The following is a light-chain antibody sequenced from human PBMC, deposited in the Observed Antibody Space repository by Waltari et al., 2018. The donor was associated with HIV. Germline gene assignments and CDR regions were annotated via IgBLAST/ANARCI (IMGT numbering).Light chain of an antibody. CDR2: FTK. V-gene: IGLV1-44*01. J-gene: IGLJ3*02. Sequence: QSVLTPPPSASGTPGQRVTIPCSRSSSNLGRHISNSYPHLPGTAPHLLLYFTKQRPAGVPDRFSGSRSGTSASLAITGLQSEEEAEYYCAAWDDSRNGHWVFGGGTKLTVL. CDR1: SSNLGRHI. CDR3: AAWDDSRNGHWV.